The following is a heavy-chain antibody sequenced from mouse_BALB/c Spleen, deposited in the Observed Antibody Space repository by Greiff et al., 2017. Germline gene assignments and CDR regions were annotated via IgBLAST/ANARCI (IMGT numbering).Heavy chain of an antibody. Sequence: VQLQQSGAELMKPGASVKISCKATGYTFSSYWIEWVKQRPGHGLEWIGEILPGSGSTNYNEKFKGKATFTADTSSNTAYMQLSSLTSEDSSVYYLSRGGVRFAYWGQGTLVTGSA. CDR1: GYTFSSYW. J-gene: IGHJ3*01. CDR2: ILPGSGST. V-gene: IGHV1-9*01. D-gene: IGHD2-14*01. CDR3: SRGGVRFAY.